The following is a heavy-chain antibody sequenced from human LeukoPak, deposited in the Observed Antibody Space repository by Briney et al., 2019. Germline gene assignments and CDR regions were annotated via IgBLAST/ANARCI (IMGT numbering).Heavy chain of an antibody. D-gene: IGHD1-14*01. V-gene: IGHV3-23*01. J-gene: IGHJ4*02. CDR2: ISGSGGST. CDR1: GFTFSSYG. Sequence: GGSLRLSCAASGFTFSSYGMSWVRQAPGKGPEWVSAISGSGGSTYYADSVKGRFTISRDNSKNTLYLQMNSLRAEDTAVYYCANFRARLITQPFYWGQGTLVTVSS. CDR3: ANFRARLITQPFY.